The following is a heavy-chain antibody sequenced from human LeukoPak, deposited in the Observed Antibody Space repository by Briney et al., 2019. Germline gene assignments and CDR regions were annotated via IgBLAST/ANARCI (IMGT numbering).Heavy chain of an antibody. J-gene: IGHJ4*02. D-gene: IGHD6-13*01. CDR3: ARDTYSSSWDY. CDR2: ISHDGSNK. CDR1: GFTFSSYA. Sequence: GGSLRLSCVASGFTFSSYAMHWVRQAPGKGLEWVAVISHDGSNKYYADSVKGRFTISRDNSKNTLYLQMNSLRAEDTAVYYCARDTYSSSWDYWGQGTLVTVSS. V-gene: IGHV3-30*04.